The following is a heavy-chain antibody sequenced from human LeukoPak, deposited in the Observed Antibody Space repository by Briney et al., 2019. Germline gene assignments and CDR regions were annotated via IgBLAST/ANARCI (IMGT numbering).Heavy chain of an antibody. V-gene: IGHV4-34*01. D-gene: IGHD6-19*01. Sequence: SETLSLTCAVYGGSFSGYYWSWIRQPPGKGLEWIGEINHSGSTSYNPSLKSRVTISVETSKNQFSLKLSSVTAADTAMYYCARGRGSGWFYLDYWGQGTLVTVSS. J-gene: IGHJ4*02. CDR1: GGSFSGYY. CDR2: INHSGST. CDR3: ARGRGSGWFYLDY.